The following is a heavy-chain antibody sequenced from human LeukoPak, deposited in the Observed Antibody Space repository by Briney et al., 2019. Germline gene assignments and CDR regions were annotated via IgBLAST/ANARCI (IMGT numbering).Heavy chain of an antibody. D-gene: IGHD2-21*02. CDR2: ISGSGDII. CDR1: GFTFSSFA. V-gene: IGHV3-23*01. J-gene: IGHJ3*02. Sequence: PGGSLRLSCVASGFTFSSFALTWVRQGPGKGLEWVSIISGSGDIIYDADSVKGRFTISRDNSKNTLYLEMNNLRAEDTAVYYCAKDGAGVVTASPHGVFDIWGQGTMVTVSS. CDR3: AKDGAGVVTASPHGVFDI.